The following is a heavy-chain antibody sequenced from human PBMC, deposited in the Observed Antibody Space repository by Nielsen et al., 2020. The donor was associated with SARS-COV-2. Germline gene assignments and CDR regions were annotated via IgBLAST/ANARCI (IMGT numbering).Heavy chain of an antibody. J-gene: IGHJ3*02. V-gene: IGHV1-69*13. CDR1: GGTFSSYA. CDR2: IIPIFGTA. CDR3: AREDNSGSYYEAFDI. Sequence: SVKVSCKASGGTFSSYAISWVRQAPGQGLEWMGGIIPIFGTANYAQKFQGRVTITADESTSTAYMELSSLRSEDTAVYYCAREDNSGSYYEAFDIWGQGTIVTVSS. D-gene: IGHD1-26*01.